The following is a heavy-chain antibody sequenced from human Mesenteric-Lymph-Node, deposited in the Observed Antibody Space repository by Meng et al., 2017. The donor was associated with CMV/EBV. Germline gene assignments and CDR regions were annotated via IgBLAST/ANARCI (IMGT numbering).Heavy chain of an antibody. J-gene: IGHJ6*02. CDR3: ARATNRAYYYGMDV. CDR1: DGSFSGYY. D-gene: IGHD7-27*01. Sequence: SETLSLTCGVYDGSFSGYYWTWIRQPPGKGLEWIGEVTHSGTTNYNPSLKSRVTISLDTSKNQFSLNLSSVTAADTAVYYCARATNRAYYYGMDVWGQGTTVTVSS. V-gene: IGHV4-34*01. CDR2: VTHSGTT.